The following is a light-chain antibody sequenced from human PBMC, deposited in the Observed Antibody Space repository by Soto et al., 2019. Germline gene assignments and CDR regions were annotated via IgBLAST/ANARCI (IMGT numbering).Light chain of an antibody. CDR3: GSYTSSSTLV. V-gene: IGLV2-14*01. Sequence: QSVLTQPASVSGSPGQSITISCTGTDSDVGGYNYVSWYQQHPGKAPKLLIYEVSNRPSGVSNRFSGSKSGNTASLTISGLQAEDEADYYCGSYTSSSTLVFGGGTKLTVL. J-gene: IGLJ3*02. CDR2: EVS. CDR1: DSDVGGYNY.